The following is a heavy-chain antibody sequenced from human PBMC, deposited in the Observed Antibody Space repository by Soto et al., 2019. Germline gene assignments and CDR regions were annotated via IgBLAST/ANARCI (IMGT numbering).Heavy chain of an antibody. D-gene: IGHD3-10*01. CDR3: AKSFGPGSFFDY. Sequence: EVHLLESGGGLVQPGGSLRLSCAASEFTFSTYAMSWVRQAPGRGLEWVSAIGHSGGDTYYADSVKGRFTISRDNSRNTLYLQMSSLRGEDTAVYYCAKSFGPGSFFDYWGQGTLVTVSS. V-gene: IGHV3-23*01. CDR1: EFTFSTYA. J-gene: IGHJ4*02. CDR2: IGHSGGDT.